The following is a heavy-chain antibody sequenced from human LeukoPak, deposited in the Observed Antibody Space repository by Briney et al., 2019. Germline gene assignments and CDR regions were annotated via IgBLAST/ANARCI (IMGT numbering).Heavy chain of an antibody. CDR2: ISYDGSNK. V-gene: IGHV3-30*04. D-gene: IGHD6-19*01. CDR1: GFSFSSYA. Sequence: GGSLRLSCAASGFSFSSYAMHWVRQAPGKGLEWVAVISYDGSNKYYADSVKGRFTIPRDNSKNTLYLQMNSLRAEDTAVYYCARDRNQWLVGDYYMDVWGKGTTVTVSS. CDR3: ARDRNQWLVGDYYMDV. J-gene: IGHJ6*03.